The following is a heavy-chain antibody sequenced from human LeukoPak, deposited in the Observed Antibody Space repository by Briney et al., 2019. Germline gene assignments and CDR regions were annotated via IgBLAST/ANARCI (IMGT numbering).Heavy chain of an antibody. J-gene: IGHJ5*02. D-gene: IGHD6-19*01. CDR3: GKGRRYTSGWCNWLDP. CDR2: ISGGST. CDR1: GITFSSDA. Sequence: GGSLRLSCAASGITFSSDAMSWVRQAPGKGLEWVSAISGGSTYYACSGKGRFTISIDNSKNTLCLQMNSLRAEAPAVYFCGKGRRYTSGWCNWLDPWGQGTQVTVSS. V-gene: IGHV3-23*01.